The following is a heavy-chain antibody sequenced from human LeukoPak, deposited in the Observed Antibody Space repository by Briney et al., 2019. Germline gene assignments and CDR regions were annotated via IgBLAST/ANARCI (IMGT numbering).Heavy chain of an antibody. Sequence: GASVKVSCKASGYTFTSYDINWVRQATGQGLEWMGWMNPNSGNTGYAQKFQGRVTMTRNTSISTAYMELSSLRSEDTAVYYCARGIPSEYYDFWSGYYFGYYYYGMDVWGQGTTVTVSS. CDR1: GYTFTSYD. CDR2: MNPNSGNT. D-gene: IGHD3-3*01. V-gene: IGHV1-8*01. J-gene: IGHJ6*02. CDR3: ARGIPSEYYDFWSGYYFGYYYYGMDV.